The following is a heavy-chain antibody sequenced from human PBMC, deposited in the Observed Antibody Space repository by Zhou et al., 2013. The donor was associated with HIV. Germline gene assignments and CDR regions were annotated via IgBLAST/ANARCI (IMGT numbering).Heavy chain of an antibody. V-gene: IGHV1-69*04. CDR2: IIPILGIA. CDR3: ARDRLAARRVYYFQY. CDR1: GGTFSSYA. Sequence: QVQLVQSGAEVKKPGSSVKVSCKASGGTFSSYAISWVRQAPGQGLEWMGRIIPILGIANYAQKFQGRVTITADKSTSTAYMELSSLRSEDTAVYYCARDRLAARRVYYFQYWGQGTLVTVSS. J-gene: IGHJ4*02. D-gene: IGHD6-13*01.